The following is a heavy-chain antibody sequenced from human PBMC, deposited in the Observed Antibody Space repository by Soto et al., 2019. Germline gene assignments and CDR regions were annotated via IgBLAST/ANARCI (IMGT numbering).Heavy chain of an antibody. V-gene: IGHV1-2*04. CDR3: ARALELRPETTHKTYYFDY. CDR2: INPNSGGT. J-gene: IGHJ4*02. D-gene: IGHD1-7*01. Sequence: GASVKVSCKASGYTFTGYYMHWVRQAPGQGLEWMGWINPNSGGTNYAQKFQGWVTMTRDTSISTAYMELSRLRSDDTAVYYCARALELRPETTHKTYYFDYWGQGTLVTVSS. CDR1: GYTFTGYY.